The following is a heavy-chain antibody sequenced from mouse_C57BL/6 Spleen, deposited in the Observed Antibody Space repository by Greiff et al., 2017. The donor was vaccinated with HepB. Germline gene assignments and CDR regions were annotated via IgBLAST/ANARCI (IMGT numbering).Heavy chain of an antibody. J-gene: IGHJ2*01. CDR1: GYTFTSYW. CDR2: IDPSDSYT. Sequence: QVQLQQPGAELVMPGASVKLSCKASGYTFTSYWMHWVKQRPGQGLEWIGEIDPSDSYTNYNQKFKGKSTLTVDKSSSTAYMQLSSLTSEDSAVYYCALTTVVEGDYWGQGTTLTVSS. V-gene: IGHV1-69*01. D-gene: IGHD1-1*01. CDR3: ALTTVVEGDY.